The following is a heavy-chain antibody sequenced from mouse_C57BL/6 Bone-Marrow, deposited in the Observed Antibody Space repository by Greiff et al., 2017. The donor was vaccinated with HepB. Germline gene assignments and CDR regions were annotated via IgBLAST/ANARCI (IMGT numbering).Heavy chain of an antibody. CDR1: GFTFSDYY. D-gene: IGHD1-1*01. J-gene: IGHJ2*01. CDR3: ARQNYYFNYYFDY. Sequence: EVQRVESGGGLVQPGGSLKLSCAASGFTFSDYYMYWVRQTPEKRLEWVAYISNGGGSTYYPDTVKGRFTISRDNAKNTLYLQMSRLKSEDTAMYYCARQNYYFNYYFDYWGQGTTLTVSS. CDR2: ISNGGGST. V-gene: IGHV5-12*01.